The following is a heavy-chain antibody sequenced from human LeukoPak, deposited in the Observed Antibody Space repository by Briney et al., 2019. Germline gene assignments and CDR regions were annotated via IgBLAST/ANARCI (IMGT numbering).Heavy chain of an antibody. V-gene: IGHV3-7*01. D-gene: IGHD6-19*01. J-gene: IGHJ4*02. Sequence: GGSLRLSCAVSGFTFSSYWMSWVRQAPGKGLEWVAIIKQDESEKYYVDSVKGRFTISRDNAKNSLYLQMNSLRAEDTAVYYCARSSGWYGGFDYWGQGTLVTVSS. CDR3: ARSSGWYGGFDY. CDR2: IKQDESEK. CDR1: GFTFSSYW.